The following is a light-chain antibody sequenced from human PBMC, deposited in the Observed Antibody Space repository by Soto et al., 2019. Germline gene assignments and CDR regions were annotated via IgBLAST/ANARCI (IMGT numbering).Light chain of an antibody. V-gene: IGLV2-14*01. Sequence: QSVLTQPASVSGSPGQSITISCTGTSSDVGGYNYVSWYQQHPGKAPKLMIYEVSNRPSGVSNRFSGSKSGNTASLTISGLQAEDEADYYRNSYTSSSTLDVFGTGTKVTVL. CDR1: SSDVGGYNY. J-gene: IGLJ1*01. CDR2: EVS. CDR3: NSYTSSSTLDV.